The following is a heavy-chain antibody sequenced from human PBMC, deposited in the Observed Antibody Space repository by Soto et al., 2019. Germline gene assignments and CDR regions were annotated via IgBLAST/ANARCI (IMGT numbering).Heavy chain of an antibody. CDR3: NTVCPHANSWFDH. CDR2: IKSRTENETT. D-gene: IGHD2-2*01. J-gene: IGHJ5*02. Sequence: GGSLRLSCAATGFTFSNVYLSWVRQGPGKGLEWVGRIKSRTENETTDYATPARGRFIISRNDSKNMLYLQLSSLKSEETGVYYCNTVCPHANSWFDHWGQGTPVTVSS. CDR1: GFTFSNVY. V-gene: IGHV3-15*01.